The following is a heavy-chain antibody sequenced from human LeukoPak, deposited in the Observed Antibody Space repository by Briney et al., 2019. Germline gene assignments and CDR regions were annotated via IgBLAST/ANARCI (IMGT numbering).Heavy chain of an antibody. V-gene: IGHV3-48*02. CDR1: GFTFSSYS. J-gene: IGHJ4*02. CDR3: VRDHYYSFDY. Sequence: TGGSLKLSCAASGFTFSSYSMNWVRQAPGKGLEWISYISSSSSAIYYADSVKGRSTISRDNAKNSLYLQMNSLRDEDTAVYYCVRDHYYSFDYWGQGTLVTVSS. D-gene: IGHD2/OR15-2a*01. CDR2: ISSSSSAI.